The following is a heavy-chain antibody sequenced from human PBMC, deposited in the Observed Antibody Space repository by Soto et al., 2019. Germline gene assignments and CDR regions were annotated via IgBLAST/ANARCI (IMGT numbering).Heavy chain of an antibody. V-gene: IGHV1-69*13. D-gene: IGHD3-3*01. Sequence: SVKVSCKASGGTFSSYAISWVRQAPGQGLEWMGGITPIFGTANYAQKFQGRVTITADESTSTAYMELSSLRSEDTAVYYCARGNDFWSGYSKAPHYYYYGMDVWGQGTTVTVSS. CDR1: GGTFSSYA. CDR2: ITPIFGTA. J-gene: IGHJ6*02. CDR3: ARGNDFWSGYSKAPHYYYYGMDV.